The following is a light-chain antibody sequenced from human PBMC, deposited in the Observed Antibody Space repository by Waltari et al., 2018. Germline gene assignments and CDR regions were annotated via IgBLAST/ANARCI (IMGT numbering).Light chain of an antibody. J-gene: IGKJ1*01. CDR1: QCVLYSSNNEKY. CDR3: QQYYNIPWT. CDR2: WAS. Sequence: DIVMTQSPDSLVVSLAEGATINSKSSQCVLYSSNNEKYLAWYQQKPGQPPKLLIYWASSRESGVPDRFSGSGSGTDFTLTISSLQAEDVAVYYCQQYYNIPWTFGQGTKVEIK. V-gene: IGKV4-1*01.